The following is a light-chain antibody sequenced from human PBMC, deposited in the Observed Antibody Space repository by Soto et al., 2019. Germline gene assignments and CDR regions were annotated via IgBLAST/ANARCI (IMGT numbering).Light chain of an antibody. CDR1: SSNIENNY. CDR3: AAWDESLGGHV. V-gene: IGLV1-47*01. Sequence: QSALTQPPSASGTPGQRVTISCSGSSSNIENNYVSWYQQLPGTAPKLLIYRNIQRPSGVPDRFSGSKSGTSASLAISGLRSEDEADYYCAAWDESLGGHVFGTGP. CDR2: RNI. J-gene: IGLJ1*01.